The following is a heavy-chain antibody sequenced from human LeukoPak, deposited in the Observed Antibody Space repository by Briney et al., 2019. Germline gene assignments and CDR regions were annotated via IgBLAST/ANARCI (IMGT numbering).Heavy chain of an antibody. D-gene: IGHD3-10*01. CDR3: ASSYYYGSGSYSLAF. CDR1: GGSISSYY. V-gene: IGHV4-4*07. J-gene: IGHJ4*02. CDR2: IYTSGST. Sequence: SETLSLTCTVSGGSISSYYWSWIRQPAGKGLEWIGRIYTSGSTNYNPSLKSRVTMSVDTSKNQFSLKLSSVTAADTAVYYCASSYYYGSGSYSLAFWGQGTLVTVSS.